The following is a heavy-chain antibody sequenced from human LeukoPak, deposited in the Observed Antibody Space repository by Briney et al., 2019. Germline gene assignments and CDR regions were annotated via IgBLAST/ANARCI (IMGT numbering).Heavy chain of an antibody. Sequence: GGSLRLSCAASGFTFSSYWMSWVRQAPGKGLEWVANIKQDGSEKYYVDSVKGRFTISRDNAKNSLYLQMNSLRAEDTAVYYCARGPIWNYYSAFDIWGQGTVVTVSS. CDR2: IKQDGSEK. D-gene: IGHD1-7*01. CDR1: GFTFSSYW. V-gene: IGHV3-7*01. CDR3: ARGPIWNYYSAFDI. J-gene: IGHJ3*02.